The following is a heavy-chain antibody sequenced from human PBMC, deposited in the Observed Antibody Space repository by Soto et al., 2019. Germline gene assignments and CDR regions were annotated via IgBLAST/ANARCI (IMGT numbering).Heavy chain of an antibody. J-gene: IGHJ4*02. V-gene: IGHV3-23*01. D-gene: IGHD3-22*01. CDR1: GFTFSSYA. CDR2: ISGSGGST. Sequence: PGGSLRLSCAASGFTFSSYAMSWVRQAPGKGLEWVSAISGSGGSTYYADSVKGRFTISRDNSKNTLYPQMNSLRAEDTAVYYCAKDHPSRYYYDSSGYYFPGHFDYWGQGTLVTVSS. CDR3: AKDHPSRYYYDSSGYYFPGHFDY.